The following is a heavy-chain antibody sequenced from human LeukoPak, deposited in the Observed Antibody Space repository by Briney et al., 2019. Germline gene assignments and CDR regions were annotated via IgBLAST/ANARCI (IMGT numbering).Heavy chain of an antibody. Sequence: SETLSLTCTVSGGSITSYYWSWIRQPPGKGLEWIGYIYYSGSTNYNPSLKSRVTISVDTSKNQFSLKLSSVTAADTAVYYCARLHNPYYYDSSGYYHDYWGQGTLVTVSS. V-gene: IGHV4-59*01. J-gene: IGHJ4*02. CDR2: IYYSGST. CDR3: ARLHNPYYYDSSGYYHDY. CDR1: GGSITSYY. D-gene: IGHD3-22*01.